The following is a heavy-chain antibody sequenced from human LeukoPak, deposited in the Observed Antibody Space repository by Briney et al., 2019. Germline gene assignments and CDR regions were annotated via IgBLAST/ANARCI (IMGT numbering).Heavy chain of an antibody. Sequence: PSETLCLTCAVSGYSISSGYYWGWIRQPPGKGLEWIGSIYHSGSTFYNPSLKSRVTISADTSKNQFSLTLSSVTAADTAVYYCARCLGYSYGYGHYYYYMDVWGKGTTVTVSS. CDR1: GYSISSGYY. D-gene: IGHD5-18*01. J-gene: IGHJ6*03. CDR2: IYHSGST. V-gene: IGHV4-38-2*01. CDR3: ARCLGYSYGYGHYYYYMDV.